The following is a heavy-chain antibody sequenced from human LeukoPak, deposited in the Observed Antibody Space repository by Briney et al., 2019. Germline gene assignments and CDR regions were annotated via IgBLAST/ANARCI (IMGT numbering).Heavy chain of an antibody. CDR2: IYYSGST. Sequence: PSETLSLTCTVSGGSISSYYWSWIRQPPGKGLEWIGYIYYSGSTNYNPFLKSRVTISVDTSKNQFSLKLSSVTAADTAVYYCARDIPLPYSSGVGFDYWGQGTLVTVSS. J-gene: IGHJ4*02. CDR3: ARDIPLPYSSGVGFDY. D-gene: IGHD6-19*01. V-gene: IGHV4-59*01. CDR1: GGSISSYY.